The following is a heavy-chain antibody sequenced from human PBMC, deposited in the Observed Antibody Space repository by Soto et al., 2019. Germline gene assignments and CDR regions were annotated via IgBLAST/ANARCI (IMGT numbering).Heavy chain of an antibody. D-gene: IGHD2-2*01. CDR3: ARDGDEDIVVVPAALSSYGMDV. Sequence: PGGSLRLSCAASGFTFSSYAMHWVRQAPGKGLEWVAVILYDGSNKYYADSVKGRFAISRDNSKNTLYLQMNSLRAEDTAVYYCARDGDEDIVVVPAALSSYGMDVWGQGTTVTV. J-gene: IGHJ6*02. CDR2: ILYDGSNK. CDR1: GFTFSSYA. V-gene: IGHV3-30*09.